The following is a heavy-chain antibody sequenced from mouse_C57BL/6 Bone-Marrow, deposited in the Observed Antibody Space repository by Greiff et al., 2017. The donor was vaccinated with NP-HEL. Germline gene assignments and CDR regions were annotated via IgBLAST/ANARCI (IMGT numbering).Heavy chain of an antibody. V-gene: IGHV10-3*01. CDR2: IRSKSSNSET. Sequence: EVKVVESGGGLVQPKGSLKLSCAASGFTFNTYAMHWVRQAPGKGLEWVARIRSKSSNSETYYANAVKDRFTISREDSQSILYLQMNNQKTEDTAMYYCVRDRGLRRGNFDVWGTGTTVTVSS. D-gene: IGHD2-4*01. J-gene: IGHJ1*03. CDR1: GFTFNTYA. CDR3: VRDRGLRRGNFDV.